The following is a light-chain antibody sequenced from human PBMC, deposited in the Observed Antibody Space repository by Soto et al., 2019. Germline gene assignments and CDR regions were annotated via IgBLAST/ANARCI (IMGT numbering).Light chain of an antibody. J-gene: IGKJ2*01. Sequence: DIPMTQSPSSLSASVGDRVTITCRTSQSISSYLNWYQQKPGKAPKLLIYAASSLQSGVPSMFSGSGSGTDFTLTISSLQPEDFATYYCQQSYRTPYTFGQGTKLEI. CDR1: QSISSY. V-gene: IGKV1-39*01. CDR3: QQSYRTPYT. CDR2: AAS.